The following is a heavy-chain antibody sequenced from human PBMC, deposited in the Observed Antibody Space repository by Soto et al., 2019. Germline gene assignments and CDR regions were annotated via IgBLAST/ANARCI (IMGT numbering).Heavy chain of an antibody. V-gene: IGHV3-21*01. D-gene: IGHD3-10*01. CDR3: ARGGSYSDF. Sequence: EMQLVESGGGLVKPGGSLRLSCEASGFSFSSYSINWVRQAPGKGLEWVSCISSSGTYIYYADSVKGRFTISRDNVKNSLYLQMNSLRAEDTAVYYCARGGSYSDFWGQGILVTVSS. CDR2: ISSSGTYI. J-gene: IGHJ4*02. CDR1: GFSFSSYS.